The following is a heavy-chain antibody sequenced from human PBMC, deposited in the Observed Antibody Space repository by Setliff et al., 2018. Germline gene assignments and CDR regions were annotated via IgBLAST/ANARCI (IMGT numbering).Heavy chain of an antibody. D-gene: IGHD4-17*01. CDR3: ARIWGYGDFSFGY. Sequence: SETLSLTCTVSGGSIGGFAWNWIRQFPGKRLEWIGEISSSGGTLYTPSLRSRVSMSVDTSRNQFSLNLTSMTAADTAVYYCARIWGYGDFSFGYWGQGTLVTVSS. J-gene: IGHJ4*02. CDR1: GGSIGGFA. CDR2: ISSSGGT. V-gene: IGHV4-59*01.